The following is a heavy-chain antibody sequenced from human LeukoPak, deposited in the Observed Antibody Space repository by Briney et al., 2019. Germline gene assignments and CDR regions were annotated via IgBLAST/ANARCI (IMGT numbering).Heavy chain of an antibody. CDR1: GYTFTGYY. J-gene: IGHJ2*01. V-gene: IGHV1-2*02. CDR2: INPNSGGT. Sequence: ASVKVSCKASGYTFTGYYMHWVRQAPGRGLEWMGWINPNSGGTNYAQKFQGRVTMTRDTSISTAYMELSRLRSDDTAVYYCAREYSSSSWYFDLWGRGTLVTVSS. CDR3: AREYSSSSWYFDL. D-gene: IGHD6-6*01.